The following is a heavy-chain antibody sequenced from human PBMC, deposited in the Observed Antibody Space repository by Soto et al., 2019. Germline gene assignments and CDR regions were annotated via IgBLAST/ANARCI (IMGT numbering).Heavy chain of an antibody. J-gene: IGHJ4*02. CDR3: AKVVGMTSVTFGSYYFDS. V-gene: IGHV3-23*01. CDR1: GFTFYNYA. Sequence: EVQLLESGGGLVQPGGSLRLSCAASGFTFYNYALSWVRQAPGKGLEWVSVISGGGSTTFYADSVRGRFTISRDNSKNSVHLEMNSLRAEDTAVYYCAKVVGMTSVTFGSYYFDSWGQGTLVTVSS. D-gene: IGHD4-17*01. CDR2: ISGGGSTT.